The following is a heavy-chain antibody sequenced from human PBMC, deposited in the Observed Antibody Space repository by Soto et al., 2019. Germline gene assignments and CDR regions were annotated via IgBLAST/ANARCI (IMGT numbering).Heavy chain of an antibody. D-gene: IGHD6-6*01. CDR2: IYYSGST. Sequence: SETLSLTCTVSGGSISSSSYYWGWIRQPPGKGLEWIGSIYYSGSTYYNPSLKSRVAISVDTSKSQFSLKVSSVTAADTAVYYCARHSSDWRLVPPRASHYWCPGPLVTLPS. CDR3: ARHSSDWRLVPPRASHY. J-gene: IGHJ4*02. CDR1: GGSISSSSYY. V-gene: IGHV4-39*01.